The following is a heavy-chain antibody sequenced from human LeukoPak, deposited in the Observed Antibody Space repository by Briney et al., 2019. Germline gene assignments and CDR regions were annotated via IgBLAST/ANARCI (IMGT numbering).Heavy chain of an antibody. CDR1: GFTFSSYN. CDR2: ISSSSSTI. V-gene: IGHV3-48*01. Sequence: TGGSLRLSCAASGFTFSSYNMNWVRQARGKGLEWVSYISSSSSTIYYADSVKGRFTISRDNAKNSLYLQMNSLRAEDTAVYYCARVDYDSSAWGQGTLVTVSS. J-gene: IGHJ5*02. D-gene: IGHD3-22*01. CDR3: ARVDYDSSA.